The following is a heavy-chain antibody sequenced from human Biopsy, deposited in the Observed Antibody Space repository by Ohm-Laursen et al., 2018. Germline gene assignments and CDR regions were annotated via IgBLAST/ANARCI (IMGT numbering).Heavy chain of an antibody. CDR2: IYFTGRT. V-gene: IGHV4-59*12. D-gene: IGHD5-24*01. J-gene: IGHJ2*01. CDR3: ASAGYNPDWNFDL. CDR1: GGPIDSYY. Sequence: SKTLSLTCTVSGGPIDSYYWSWIRQPPGKALEWIGYIYFTGRTSYNPSLKSRVTMSVNTSKKQFSLRLSSVTAADTAVYYCASAGYNPDWNFDLWGRGTRVTVSS.